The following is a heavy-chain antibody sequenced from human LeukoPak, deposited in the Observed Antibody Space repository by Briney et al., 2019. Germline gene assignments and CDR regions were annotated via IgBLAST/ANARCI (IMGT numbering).Heavy chain of an antibody. J-gene: IGHJ4*02. CDR2: FDPEDGET. V-gene: IGHV1-24*01. Sequence: ASVKVSCKVSGYTLTELSMHWVRQAPGKGLEWMGGFDPEDGETIYAQRFQGRVTMTEDTSTDTAYMELSSLRSEDTAVYYCATDIRYSSGRYARDYWGQGTLVTVSS. CDR3: ATDIRYSSGRYARDY. CDR1: GYTLTELS. D-gene: IGHD6-19*01.